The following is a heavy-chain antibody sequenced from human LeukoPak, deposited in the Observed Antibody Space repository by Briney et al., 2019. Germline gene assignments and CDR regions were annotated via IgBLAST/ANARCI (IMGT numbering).Heavy chain of an antibody. J-gene: IGHJ6*03. CDR2: IYSGGST. Sequence: GGSLRLSCAASGFTVSSNYMSWVRQAPGKGLEWVSVIYSGGSTYYADSVKGRFTISRDNSKNTLYLQMNSLRAEDTAVYYCARDDPQGGYGVYYYMDVWGKGTTVTVSS. D-gene: IGHD6-25*01. CDR3: ARDDPQGGYGVYYYMDV. CDR1: GFTVSSNY. V-gene: IGHV3-53*05.